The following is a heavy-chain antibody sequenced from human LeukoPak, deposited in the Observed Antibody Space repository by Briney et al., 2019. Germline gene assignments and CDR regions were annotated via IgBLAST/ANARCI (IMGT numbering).Heavy chain of an antibody. CDR1: GFTFSRYW. CDR2: IDEHGTTI. Sequence: GESLRLSCAASGFTFSRYWMHWVRQAPGEGLVWVSRIDEHGTTIDYADSVRDRFTISRHNAKNTLYLHMNSLRAEDTAMYYCARDVGGAGSHWGQGSLVTVSS. V-gene: IGHV3-74*01. J-gene: IGHJ4*02. D-gene: IGHD3-10*01. CDR3: ARDVGGAGSH.